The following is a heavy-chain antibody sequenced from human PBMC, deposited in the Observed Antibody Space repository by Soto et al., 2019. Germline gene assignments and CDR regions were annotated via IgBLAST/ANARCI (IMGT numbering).Heavy chain of an antibody. V-gene: IGHV3-23*01. CDR1: GFTFSSHV. Sequence: EVQLWESGGGLVQPGGSLRLSCAVSGFTFSSHVMSWVRQAPGKGLEWVSAISGTGGTYYADSVKGRFTISRANSKNALYLQMNNLRDEDTAVYYCATDRRGAYCSGGICYSPDYWGQGTLVIVSS. J-gene: IGHJ4*02. CDR2: ISGTGGT. D-gene: IGHD2-15*01. CDR3: ATDRRGAYCSGGICYSPDY.